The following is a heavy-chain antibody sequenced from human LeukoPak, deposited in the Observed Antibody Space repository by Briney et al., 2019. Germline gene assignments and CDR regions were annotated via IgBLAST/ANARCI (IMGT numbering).Heavy chain of an antibody. CDR1: GDSISSYY. Sequence: SETLSLTCTVSGDSISSYYWSWIRQPPGKGLEWIGYIYYSGSTNYNPSLKSRVTISVDTSKNQFSLKLSSVTAADTAVYYCARSGIVATKKLERDNWFDPWGQGTLVTVSS. V-gene: IGHV4-59*08. CDR3: ARSGIVATKKLERDNWFDP. J-gene: IGHJ5*02. D-gene: IGHD5-12*01. CDR2: IYYSGST.